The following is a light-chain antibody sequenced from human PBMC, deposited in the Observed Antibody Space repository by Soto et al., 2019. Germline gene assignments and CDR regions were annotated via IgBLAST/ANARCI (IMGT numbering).Light chain of an antibody. CDR3: SSFTNSSTYV. Sequence: QSALTQPPSVSGSPGQSVAISCTGTSSDIGSYNRVAWYQQPPGTAPKLIIYEVSNRPSGVPDRFSGSKSGNTASLTISGLQAEDEADYYCSSFTNSSTYVFGTGTKVTVL. J-gene: IGLJ1*01. V-gene: IGLV2-18*02. CDR1: SSDIGSYNR. CDR2: EVS.